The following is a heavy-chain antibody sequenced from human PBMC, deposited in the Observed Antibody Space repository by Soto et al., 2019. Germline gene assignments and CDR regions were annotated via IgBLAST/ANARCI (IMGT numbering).Heavy chain of an antibody. CDR3: ARIAARPSGGYYYYGMDV. Sequence: HPGGSLRLSCAASGFTVSSNYMSWVRQAPGKGLEWVSVIYSGGSTYYADSVKGRFTISRDNSKNTLYLQMNSLRAEDTAVYYCARIAARPSGGYYYYGMDVWGQGTTVTVSS. CDR2: IYSGGST. CDR1: GFTVSSNY. D-gene: IGHD6-6*01. V-gene: IGHV3-53*01. J-gene: IGHJ6*02.